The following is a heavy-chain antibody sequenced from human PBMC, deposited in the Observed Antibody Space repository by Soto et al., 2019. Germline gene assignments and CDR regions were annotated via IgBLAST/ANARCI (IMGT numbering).Heavy chain of an antibody. D-gene: IGHD4-17*01. Sequence: QVQLQESGPGLVNPSGTLSLTCAVSGGSLSSSNWWSWVRQPPGKTLEWLGEIFYSGSTKYNPSLNNLVTLSADQSKNHLSLRLTSVAAADTAVYYCVHHGGDPYYHDVWGQGILFNVSS. CDR1: GGSLSSSNW. CDR3: VHHGGDPYYHDV. CDR2: IFYSGST. J-gene: IGHJ4*02. V-gene: IGHV4-4*02.